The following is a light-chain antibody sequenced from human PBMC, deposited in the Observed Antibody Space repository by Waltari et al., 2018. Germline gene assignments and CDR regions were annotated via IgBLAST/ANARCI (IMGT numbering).Light chain of an antibody. J-gene: IGKJ1*01. V-gene: IGKV1-39*01. CDR1: QSVSNI. Sequence: DIQMTQSPSSLSASVGDRATITCRASQSVSNILNWFQQKPGKAPKLLIYAASSLQSGVPSRFSGSGSGTDFTLTISSLQLEDFATYYCQQSYTTPPTFGQGTKVEIK. CDR3: QQSYTTPPT. CDR2: AAS.